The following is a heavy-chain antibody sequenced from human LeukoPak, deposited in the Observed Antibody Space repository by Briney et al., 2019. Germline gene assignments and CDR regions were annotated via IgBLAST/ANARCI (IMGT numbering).Heavy chain of an antibody. J-gene: IGHJ4*02. V-gene: IGHV1-2*02. CDR2: INPNSGGT. CDR3: ARVSSNWDTYFHY. CDR1: GYTFIAYY. Sequence: GASVKVSCKASGYTFIAYYIHWVRQAPGQGLEWMGWINPNSGGTNYAQKFQGRVTMTRDTSISTAYMELSGLRSDDTAVFYCARVSSNWDTYFHYWGQGSLVTVSS. D-gene: IGHD7-27*01.